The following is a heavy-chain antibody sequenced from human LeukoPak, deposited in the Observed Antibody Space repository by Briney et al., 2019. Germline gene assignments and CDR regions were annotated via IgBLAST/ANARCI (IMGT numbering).Heavy chain of an antibody. Sequence: AETLSLIYAVSGYPFSSGYYWGWIGHPPGKGLEWIGRIFQSGSTSYKQSLRNRLNMPVDTSKHQFSVPLTSVTAPHTAVFYCVRYDSRGSGSTQLDYWGQGTLVIISS. CDR1: GYPFSSGYY. CDR2: IFQSGST. CDR3: VRYDSRGSGSTQLDY. V-gene: IGHV4-38-2*01. D-gene: IGHD3-3*01. J-gene: IGHJ4*02.